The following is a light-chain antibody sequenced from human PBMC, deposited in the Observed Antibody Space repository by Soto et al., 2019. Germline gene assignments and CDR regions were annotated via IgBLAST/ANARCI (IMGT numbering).Light chain of an antibody. CDR1: QSISTE. CDR2: SAS. J-gene: IGKJ2*01. V-gene: IGKV3-15*01. Sequence: EIVMTQSPATLSVSPGERATLSCRASQSISTELAWYQQKPGQPPRLLIYSASARATGAPARFTGSGSGSEFALTISRLRSEAFAVYYCQQGHNWPLTFGQGNKLEI. CDR3: QQGHNWPLT.